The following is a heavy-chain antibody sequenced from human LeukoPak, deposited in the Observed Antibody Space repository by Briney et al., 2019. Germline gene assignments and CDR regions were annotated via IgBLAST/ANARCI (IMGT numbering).Heavy chain of an antibody. Sequence: PSETLSLTCAVYGGSFSGYYWSWIRQPPGKGLEWIGEINHSGSTNYNPSLKSRVTISVDTSKNQFSLKLSSVTAADTAVYYCARGVVHYDSSGPSTSAYCFDYWGQGTLVTVSS. CDR2: INHSGST. CDR3: ARGVVHYDSSGPSTSAYCFDY. CDR1: GGSFSGYY. V-gene: IGHV4-34*01. D-gene: IGHD3-22*01. J-gene: IGHJ4*02.